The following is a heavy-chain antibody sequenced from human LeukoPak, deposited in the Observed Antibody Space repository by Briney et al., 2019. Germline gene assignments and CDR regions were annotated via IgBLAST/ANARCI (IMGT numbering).Heavy chain of an antibody. J-gene: IGHJ4*02. Sequence: PGGSLRLSCAASGFTFSSYGMHWVRQAPGKGLEWVAFIRYDGSNKYYADSVKGRFTISRDNSKNTLYLQMNSLRAEDTAVYYCARDRGDGQQLFDYWGQGTLVTVSS. CDR1: GFTFSSYG. V-gene: IGHV3-30*02. D-gene: IGHD6-13*01. CDR2: IRYDGSNK. CDR3: ARDRGDGQQLFDY.